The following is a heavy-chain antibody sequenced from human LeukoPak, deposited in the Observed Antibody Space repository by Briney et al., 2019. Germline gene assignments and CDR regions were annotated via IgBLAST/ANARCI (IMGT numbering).Heavy chain of an antibody. CDR3: ATGQYYDFWSGASADAFAI. D-gene: IGHD3-3*01. CDR2: FGLEDGET. CDR1: GYTLTELS. Sequence: ASVKVSCKVSGYTLTELSMHWVRQAPGKGLEWMGGFGLEDGETIYTQKFQGRVTMTEDTSTDTAYMELSSLRSEDTAVYYCATGQYYDFWSGASADAFAIWGQGTMVTVSS. J-gene: IGHJ3*02. V-gene: IGHV1-24*01.